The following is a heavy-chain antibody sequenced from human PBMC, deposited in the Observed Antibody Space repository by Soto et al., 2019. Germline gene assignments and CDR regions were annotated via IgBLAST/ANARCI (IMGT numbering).Heavy chain of an antibody. V-gene: IGHV1-3*01. Sequence: GASVKVSCKASGGTFSSYTISWVRQAPGQGLEWMGWINAGNGNTKYSQKFQGRVTITRDTSASTAYMELSSLRSEDTAVYYCARIIVVVTALDYWCQGTLVTVSS. CDR3: ARIIVVVTALDY. CDR2: INAGNGNT. J-gene: IGHJ4*02. CDR1: GGTFSSYT. D-gene: IGHD2-21*02.